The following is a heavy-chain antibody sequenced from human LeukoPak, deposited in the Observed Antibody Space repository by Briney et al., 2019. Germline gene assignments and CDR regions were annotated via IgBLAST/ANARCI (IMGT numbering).Heavy chain of an antibody. CDR3: ARGHDFWSGHFDY. Sequence: TSETLSLTCTVSGGSLSSYYWTWIRQPPGKGLEWIGYIYYTGSTSYNPSLKSRVTISVQTSKNQFSLKLSSVTAADTAVYYCARGHDFWSGHFDYWGQGTLVTVSS. CDR2: IYYTGST. CDR1: GGSLSSYY. D-gene: IGHD3-3*01. J-gene: IGHJ4*02. V-gene: IGHV4-59*01.